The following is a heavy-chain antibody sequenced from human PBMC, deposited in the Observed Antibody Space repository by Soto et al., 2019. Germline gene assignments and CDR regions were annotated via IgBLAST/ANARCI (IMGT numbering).Heavy chain of an antibody. CDR3: ARNADYSRYYFDY. J-gene: IGHJ4*02. CDR2: IYYSGST. Sequence: QVQLQESGPGLVKPTETLSLTCTVSGGSISSYYLSWFRQPPGKGLEWIGYIYYSGSTNYNPSLKRRVTISVDTSKHQFSLKLSSVTAADTAVYYCARNADYSRYYFDYWGQGTLVTVSS. V-gene: IGHV4-59*01. D-gene: IGHD2-21*01. CDR1: GGSISSYY.